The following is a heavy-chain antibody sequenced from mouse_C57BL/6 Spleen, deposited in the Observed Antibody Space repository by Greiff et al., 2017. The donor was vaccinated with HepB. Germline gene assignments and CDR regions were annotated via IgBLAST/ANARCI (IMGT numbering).Heavy chain of an antibody. V-gene: IGHV3-6*01. CDR1: GYSITSGYY. CDR2: ISYDGSN. D-gene: IGHD2-4*01. Sequence: EVQLQESGPGLVKPSQSLSLTCSVTGYSITSGYYWNWIRQFPGNKLEWMGYISYDGSNNYNPSLKNRISITRDTSKNQFFLKLNSVTTEDTATYDCAREWGIYYDYDGGFAYWGQGTLVTVSA. J-gene: IGHJ3*01. CDR3: AREWGIYYDYDGGFAY.